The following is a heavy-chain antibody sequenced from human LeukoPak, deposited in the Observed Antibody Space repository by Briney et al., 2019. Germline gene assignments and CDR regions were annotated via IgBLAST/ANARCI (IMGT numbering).Heavy chain of an antibody. D-gene: IGHD3-22*01. J-gene: IGHJ4*02. Sequence: PSVTVSCTSSAGTFTIYAISWVRQAPGQGLELMGRIIPILGIANYAQKFQGRVTITADKSTSTAYMELSSLRSEDTAVYYCARGGITMIDEYYFDYWGQGTLVTVSS. CDR3: ARGGITMIDEYYFDY. CDR1: AGTFTIYA. V-gene: IGHV1-69*04. CDR2: IIPILGIA.